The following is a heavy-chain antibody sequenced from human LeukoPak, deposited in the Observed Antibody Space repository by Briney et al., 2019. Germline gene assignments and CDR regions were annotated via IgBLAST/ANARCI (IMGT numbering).Heavy chain of an antibody. J-gene: IGHJ4*02. Sequence: PGGSLRLSCAASGFTFSSYAMSWVRQAPGKGLEWVSAISGSGGSTYYADSVKGRFTISRDNAKNSLYLQMNSLRAEDTAVYYCARGLRLGNYFDYWGQGTLVTVSS. CDR3: ARGLRLGNYFDY. CDR1: GFTFSSYA. CDR2: ISGSGGST. D-gene: IGHD5-12*01. V-gene: IGHV3-23*01.